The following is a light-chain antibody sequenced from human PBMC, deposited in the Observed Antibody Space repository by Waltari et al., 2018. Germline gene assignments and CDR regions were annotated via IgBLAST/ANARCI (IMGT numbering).Light chain of an antibody. Sequence: QSGLTQPASVSGSPGPSITISCIGTTSDIGSYNLLPWYQQHPGKAPKLIIFEVTKRPSGVSGRFSGSKSGNMASLTISGLQAEDEADYYCSSYAGRYTFGVFGAGTKVTVL. J-gene: IGLJ1*01. CDR1: TSDIGSYNL. CDR3: SSYAGRYTFGV. V-gene: IGLV2-23*02. CDR2: EVT.